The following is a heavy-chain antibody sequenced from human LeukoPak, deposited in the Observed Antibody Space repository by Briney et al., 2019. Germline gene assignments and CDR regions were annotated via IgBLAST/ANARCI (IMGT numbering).Heavy chain of an antibody. J-gene: IGHJ6*03. CDR1: GYTFTDYY. D-gene: IGHD3-10*01. V-gene: IGHV1-2*02. CDR3: ARDRSRYGSGKDYMDV. CDR2: INPNSGGT. Sequence: ASVKVSCKASGYTFTDYYIHWVRQAPGQGLEWMGWINPNSGGTNYAQKFQGRVTMTRDTSISTAYMEVSGLRSDDTAVYYCARDRSRYGSGKDYMDVWAKGTTVTVSS.